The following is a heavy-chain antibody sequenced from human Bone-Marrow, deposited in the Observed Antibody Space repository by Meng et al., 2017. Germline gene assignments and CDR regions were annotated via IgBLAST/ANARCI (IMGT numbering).Heavy chain of an antibody. CDR3: AKAAAAGDYYYYYGMDV. J-gene: IGHJ6*02. CDR1: GFTFDDYA. D-gene: IGHD6-13*01. CDR2: ISWDGGST. Sequence: GGSLRLSCAASGFTFDDYAMHWVRQAPGKGLEWVSLISWDGGSTYYADSVKGRFTISRDNSKNSLYLQMNSLRAEDTALDYCAKAAAAGDYYYYYGMDVWGQGTTVTVSS. V-gene: IGHV3-43D*03.